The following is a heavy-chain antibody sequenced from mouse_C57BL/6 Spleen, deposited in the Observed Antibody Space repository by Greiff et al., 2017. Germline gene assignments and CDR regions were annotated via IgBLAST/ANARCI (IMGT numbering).Heavy chain of an antibody. CDR1: GYTFTSYW. CDR3: ATTVVASFDC. Sequence: QVQLKQPGAELVMPGASVKLSCKASGYTFTSYWMHWVKQRPGQGLEWIGEIDPSDSYTNYNQKFKGKSTLTVDKSSSTAYMQLSSLTSEDSAVYYCATTVVASFDCWGKGTTLTVSS. V-gene: IGHV1-69*01. CDR2: IDPSDSYT. D-gene: IGHD1-1*01. J-gene: IGHJ2*01.